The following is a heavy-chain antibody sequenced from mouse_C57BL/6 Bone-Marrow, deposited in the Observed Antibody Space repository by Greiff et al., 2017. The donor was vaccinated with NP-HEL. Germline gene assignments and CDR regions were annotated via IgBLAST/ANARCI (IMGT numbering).Heavy chain of an antibody. Sequence: QVQLQQSGLGLVKPGASVKLSCKASGYTFPTYDINWVKQRPGQGLGWIGGIYPRVGGPKNNEKFKGKATVTVDTSSSTAYMELHSLTSEDAAVYFCARRRFSGSSWYFDVWGTGTTVTVSS. D-gene: IGHD1-1*01. CDR1: GYTFPTYD. J-gene: IGHJ1*03. V-gene: IGHV1-85*01. CDR2: IYPRVGGP. CDR3: ARRRFSGSSWYFDV.